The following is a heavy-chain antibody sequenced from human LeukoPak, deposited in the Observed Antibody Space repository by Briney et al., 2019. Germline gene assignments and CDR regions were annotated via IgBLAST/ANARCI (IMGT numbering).Heavy chain of an antibody. D-gene: IGHD3-10*01. CDR2: ISGSGAYT. J-gene: IGHJ4*02. CDR1: GFTFSSYT. Sequence: GGSLRLSCAASGFTFSSYTMSWVRQAPGKGLEWVSGISGSGAYTYHADSVKGRFTISRDNSKNTLYLQMNSLRAEDTAVYYCATTPYGSGSYYNGWWGQGTLVTVSS. CDR3: ATTPYGSGSYYNGW. V-gene: IGHV3-23*01.